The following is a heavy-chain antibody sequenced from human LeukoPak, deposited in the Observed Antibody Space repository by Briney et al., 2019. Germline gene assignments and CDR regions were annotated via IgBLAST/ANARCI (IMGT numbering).Heavy chain of an antibody. D-gene: IGHD1-26*01. J-gene: IGHJ5*02. V-gene: IGHV3-7*01. CDR3: ARGEVVGATTLNWFDP. CDR2: IKQDGSEK. Sequence: GGSLRLSCAASGFTFSSYEMNWVRQAPGKGLEWVANIKQDGSEKYYVDSVKGRFTISRDNSKNTLYLQMNSLRAEDTAVYYCARGEVVGATTLNWFDPWGQGTLVTVSS. CDR1: GFTFSSYE.